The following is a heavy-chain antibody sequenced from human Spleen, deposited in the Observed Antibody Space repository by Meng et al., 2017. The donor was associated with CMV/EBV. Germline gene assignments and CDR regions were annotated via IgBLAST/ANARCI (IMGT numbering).Heavy chain of an antibody. D-gene: IGHD7-27*01. V-gene: IGHV1-2*02. J-gene: IGHJ4*02. Sequence: ASVKVSCKGSGFNFFNSVVKWVRQAPGQGLEWMGWIHPHRGDTNYAQQFQGRVTLTRDTSINTGYMELTRLTSDDTAVYYCARDNNWGPDYWGQGTLVTVSS. CDR3: ARDNNWGPDY. CDR1: GFNFFNSV. CDR2: IHPHRGDT.